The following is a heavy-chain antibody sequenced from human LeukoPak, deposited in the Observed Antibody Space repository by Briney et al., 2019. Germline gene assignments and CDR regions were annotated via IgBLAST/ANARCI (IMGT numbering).Heavy chain of an antibody. J-gene: IGHJ4*02. V-gene: IGHV3-23*01. D-gene: IGHD4-23*01. Sequence: GGSLRLSCLTSGFTFSTNAMSWVRQAPGKGLEWISGISGSGACTYYADSVTGRFTISRDNSRNTLYLQMNSLRGDDTAVYYCAKDDRSGGNAGRSEYWGQGTLVTVSS. CDR1: GFTFSTNA. CDR2: ISGSGACT. CDR3: AKDDRSGGNAGRSEY.